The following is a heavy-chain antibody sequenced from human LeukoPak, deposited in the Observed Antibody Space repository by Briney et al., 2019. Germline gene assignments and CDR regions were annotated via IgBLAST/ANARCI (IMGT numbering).Heavy chain of an antibody. CDR3: AKSGIKQWLVRNYFDY. D-gene: IGHD6-19*01. J-gene: IGHJ4*02. Sequence: PGGSLRLSCAASGYTFSSYAMSWVREAPGMGLEWVANIKQDGSEKYYVDSVKGRFTISRDNAKNSLYLQMNSLRAEDTAVYYCAKSGIKQWLVRNYFDYWGQGTLVTVSS. CDR1: GYTFSSYA. V-gene: IGHV3-7*01. CDR2: IKQDGSEK.